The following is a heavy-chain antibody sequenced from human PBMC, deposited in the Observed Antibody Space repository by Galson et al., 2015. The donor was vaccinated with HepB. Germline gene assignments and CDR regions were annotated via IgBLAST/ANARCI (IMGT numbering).Heavy chain of an antibody. D-gene: IGHD2-15*01. V-gene: IGHV1-69*13. CDR2: IIPIFGTA. CDR1: GGTFSNYA. CDR3: ARDGTLLVLAATHYFFDY. Sequence: SVKVSCKASGGTFSNYAINWVRQAPGQGLEWMGGIIPIFGTANYAQKFQGRVTITADESTSTAYMELSSLRSEDTAVYYCARDGTLLVLAATHYFFDYWGQGTLVTVSS. J-gene: IGHJ4*02.